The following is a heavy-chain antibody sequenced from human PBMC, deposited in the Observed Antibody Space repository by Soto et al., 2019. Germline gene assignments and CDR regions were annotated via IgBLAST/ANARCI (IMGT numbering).Heavy chain of an antibody. D-gene: IGHD3-10*01. CDR3: ASFASSTPYYYGSGSYYNVDY. CDR1: GYTFTSYD. V-gene: IGHV1-8*01. Sequence: ASVKVSCKASGYTFTSYDINWVRQATGQGLECMGWMNPNRGNTGYAQKFQGRVTMTRNTSISTAYMELSSLRSEDTAVYYCASFASSTPYYYGSGSYYNVDYWGQGTLVTVSS. J-gene: IGHJ4*02. CDR2: MNPNRGNT.